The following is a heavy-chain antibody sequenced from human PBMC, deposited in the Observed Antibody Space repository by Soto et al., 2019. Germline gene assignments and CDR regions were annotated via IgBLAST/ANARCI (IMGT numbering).Heavy chain of an antibody. Sequence: QVQLVQSGAEVKKPGSSVKVSCKASGGTVSSYAISWVRQAPGQGLEWMGGIIPIFGTANYAQKFQGRVTITADESTSTAYMELSSLRSEDTAVYYCARARAEYSHPYLWLNDAFDIWGQGTMVTVSS. CDR1: GGTVSSYA. D-gene: IGHD6-19*01. CDR3: ARARAEYSHPYLWLNDAFDI. J-gene: IGHJ3*02. V-gene: IGHV1-69*01. CDR2: IIPIFGTA.